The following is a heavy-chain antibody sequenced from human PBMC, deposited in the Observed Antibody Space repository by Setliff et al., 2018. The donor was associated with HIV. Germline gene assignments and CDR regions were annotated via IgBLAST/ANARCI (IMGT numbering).Heavy chain of an antibody. CDR3: ARYRYYYDSSGYGRWFDP. CDR2: IYYSGST. Sequence: PSETLSLTCTVSGGSISSSSYYWGWLRQPPGKGLEWIGSIYYSGSTYYNPSLKSRVTISVDTSENQFSLRLNSVTAADTAVYYCARYRYYYDSSGYGRWFDPWGQGTLVTVSS. J-gene: IGHJ5*02. V-gene: IGHV4-39*01. D-gene: IGHD3-22*01. CDR1: GGSISSSSYY.